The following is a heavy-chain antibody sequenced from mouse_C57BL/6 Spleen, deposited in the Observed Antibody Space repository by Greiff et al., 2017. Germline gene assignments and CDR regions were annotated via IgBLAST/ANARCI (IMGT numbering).Heavy chain of an antibody. V-gene: IGHV1-9*01. D-gene: IGHD2-3*01. CDR1: GYTFTGYW. CDR3: ARSIYNGDAY. CDR2: ILPGSGST. J-gene: IGHJ3*01. Sequence: QVQLQQSGAELMKPGASVKLSCKATGYTFTGYWIEWVKQRPGHGLEWIGEILPGSGSTNYNEKFKGTATFTADTSSNTAYMQLSSLTTWDSAVYYCARSIYNGDAYWGQGTLVTVSA.